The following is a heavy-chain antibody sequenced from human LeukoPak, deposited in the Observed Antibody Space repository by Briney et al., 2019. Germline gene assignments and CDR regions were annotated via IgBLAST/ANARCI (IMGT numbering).Heavy chain of an antibody. CDR3: ARTYNWNYGLNFGC. J-gene: IGHJ4*02. CDR1: GGSISSSSYY. CDR2: IYYGGST. D-gene: IGHD1-7*01. Sequence: SETLSLTGTVSGGSISSSSYYWGWIRQPPGKGLEWIGNIYYGGSTYYNPSLKSRVTISVDASNNEFSLKLSSVTAADTAMYFCARTYNWNYGLNFGCWGQGTLVTVSS. V-gene: IGHV4-39*01.